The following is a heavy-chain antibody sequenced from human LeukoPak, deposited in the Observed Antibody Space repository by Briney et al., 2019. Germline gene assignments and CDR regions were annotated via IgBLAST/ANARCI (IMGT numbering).Heavy chain of an antibody. CDR3: ARGVVKQWLEYYFDY. V-gene: IGHV3-30-3*01. D-gene: IGHD6-19*01. CDR2: ISYDGSNK. CDR1: GFTFSRYA. J-gene: IGHJ4*02. Sequence: GGSLRLSCAASGFTFSRYAMDWVRQAPGKGVEWVAGISYDGSNKYYADSVKGRFTISRDNSKNTLYLQMNSLRAEDTAVYYCARGVVKQWLEYYFDYWGQGTLVTVSS.